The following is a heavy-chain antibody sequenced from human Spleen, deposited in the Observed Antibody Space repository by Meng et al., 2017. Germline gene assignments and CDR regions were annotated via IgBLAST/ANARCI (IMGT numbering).Heavy chain of an antibody. V-gene: IGHV3-30*04. Sequence: GGSLRLSCAASGFTFSSYAMHWVRQAPGKGLEWVAVISYDGSNKYYADSVKGRFTISRDNSKNTLYLQMNSLRAEDTALYYCAKNDAYGYGSDNWGQGTLVTVSS. CDR2: ISYDGSNK. J-gene: IGHJ4*02. CDR3: AKNDAYGYGSDN. D-gene: IGHD5-18*01. CDR1: GFTFSSYA.